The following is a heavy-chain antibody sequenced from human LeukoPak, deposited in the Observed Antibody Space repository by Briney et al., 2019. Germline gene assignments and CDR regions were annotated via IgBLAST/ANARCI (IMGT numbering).Heavy chain of an antibody. CDR2: IWYDGSNK. CDR3: ARDQASGSYHYYYYGMDV. D-gene: IGHD1-26*01. J-gene: IGHJ6*02. Sequence: PGGSLRLSCAASGFTFSSYAMSWVRQAPGKGLDPLAVIWYDGSNKYYADSVKGRFTISRDNSKNTLYLQMNSLRAEDTAVYYCARDQASGSYHYYYYGMDVWGQGTTVTVSS. V-gene: IGHV3-33*08. CDR1: GFTFSSYA.